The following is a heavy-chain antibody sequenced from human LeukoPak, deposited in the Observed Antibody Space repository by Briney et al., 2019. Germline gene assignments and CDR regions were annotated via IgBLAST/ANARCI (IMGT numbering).Heavy chain of an antibody. CDR2: IYYTGST. D-gene: IGHD6-19*01. J-gene: IGHJ4*02. V-gene: IGHV4-59*08. CDR3: ARARYSSGWYSDDY. CDR1: GGSISGYY. Sequence: SETLSLTCSVSGGSISGYYWSWIRQPPGKGLEWIGYIYYTGSTEYNPSLKSRVTISVDTSKNQFSLKLSSVTAADTAVYYCARARYSSGWYSDDYWGQGTLVTVSS.